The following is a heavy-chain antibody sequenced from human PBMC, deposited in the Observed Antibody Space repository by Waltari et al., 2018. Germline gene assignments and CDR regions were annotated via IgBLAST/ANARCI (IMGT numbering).Heavy chain of an antibody. V-gene: IGHV1-69-2*01. CDR2: SEPEDGET. J-gene: IGHJ4*02. D-gene: IGHD6-19*01. CDR1: GYTFTDYY. CDR3: AKDPFGGAVAVTGYFDY. Sequence: EVQLVQYGAELKKPGATVNISCKASGYTFTDYYMPWVKPAPGKGLGWMGLSEPEDGETIYAEKFQGRVTITADTSTDTAYMELSSLRSEDTAVYYCAKDPFGGAVAVTGYFDYWGQGTLVTVSS.